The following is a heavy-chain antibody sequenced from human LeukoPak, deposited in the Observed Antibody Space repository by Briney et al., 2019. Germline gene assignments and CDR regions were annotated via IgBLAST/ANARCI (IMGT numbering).Heavy chain of an antibody. CDR3: AREAYQLPALLGY. CDR1: GYTFTSYG. J-gene: IGHJ4*02. D-gene: IGHD2-2*01. CDR2: INPNSGGT. V-gene: IGHV1-2*02. Sequence: ASVRVSCKASGYTFTSYGISWVRQAPGQGLEWMGWINPNSGGTNYAQKFQGRVTMTRDTSISTAYMELSRLRSDDTAVYYCAREAYQLPALLGYWGQGTLVTVSS.